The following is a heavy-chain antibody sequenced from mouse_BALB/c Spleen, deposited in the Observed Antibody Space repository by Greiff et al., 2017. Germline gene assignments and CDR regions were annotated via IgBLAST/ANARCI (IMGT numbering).Heavy chain of an antibody. Sequence: EVMLVESGGGLVKPGGSLKLSCAASGFTFSDYYMYWVRQTPEKRLAWVATISDGGSYTYYPDSVKGRFPISRANAKNNLYLQMSSLKSEDTAMYYCARGGGRHYYAMDYGGQGTSVTVAS. J-gene: IGHJ4*01. CDR1: GFTFSDYY. CDR3: ARGGGRHYYAMDY. CDR2: ISDGGSYT. V-gene: IGHV5-4*02.